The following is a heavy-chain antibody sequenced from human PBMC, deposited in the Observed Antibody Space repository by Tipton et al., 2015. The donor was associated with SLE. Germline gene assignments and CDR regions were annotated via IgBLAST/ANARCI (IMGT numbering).Heavy chain of an antibody. D-gene: IGHD4-17*01. V-gene: IGHV4-59*01. CDR2: IFDSGTT. CDR3: AGPYGDYGYYHH. CDR1: GDSIRSYY. Sequence: TLSLTCTVSGDSIRSYYWSWIRRPPGKGLEWIGYIFDSGTTNYNPSFESRVSMSVDTSKNQISLRLSSVTAADTAVYFCAGPYGDYGYYHHWGQGTLFTDSS. J-gene: IGHJ1*01.